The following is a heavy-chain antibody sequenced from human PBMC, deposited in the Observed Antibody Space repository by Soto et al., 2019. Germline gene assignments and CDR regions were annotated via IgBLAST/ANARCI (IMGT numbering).Heavy chain of an antibody. D-gene: IGHD3-22*01. CDR1: EFTFSSYA. V-gene: IGHV3-23*01. CDR3: AKDRGVVVVVTTGGAFDL. Sequence: EVQLLESGGGLVHPGGSLRLSCEVSEFTFSSYAMSWVRQAPGKGLEWVSTISGSGVSTYYGDSVKGRFTISRDNSKNTLYLQMNSLRVEDTAMSYCAKDRGVVVVVTTGGAFDLWGQGTMVTVSS. J-gene: IGHJ3*01. CDR2: ISGSGVST.